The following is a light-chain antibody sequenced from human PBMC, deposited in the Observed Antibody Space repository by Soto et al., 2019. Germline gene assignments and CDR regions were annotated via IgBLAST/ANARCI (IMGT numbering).Light chain of an antibody. J-gene: IGKJ2*01. CDR1: QSLLHSNGYNY. CDR2: LGS. CDR3: MQALQTPYT. V-gene: IGKV2-28*01. Sequence: DIVMTQSPLSLPVTPGEPASISCRSSQSLLHSNGYNYLDCNLQKPGQSPQLLIYLGSNRSSGVPDRFSGSVSVTDYTLKIIRVGAYYVAVYYCMQALQTPYTFGQGTKLQIK.